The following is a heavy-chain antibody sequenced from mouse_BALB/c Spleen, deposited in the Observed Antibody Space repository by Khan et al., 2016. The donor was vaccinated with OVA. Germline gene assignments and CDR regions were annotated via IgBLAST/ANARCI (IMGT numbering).Heavy chain of an antibody. CDR2: IWSDGST. CDR3: DRQPYFHYYIMDD. CDR1: GFSFTNYG. Sequence: VELVESGPGLVAPSQSLSITCTISGFSFTNYGIHWVRQPPGKGLEWLVVIWSDGSTSYNSALKSRLSISRDNSKSQVFLRMNSRQTDDTAMYYCDRQPYFHYYIMDDWGQGNSVIVSS. D-gene: IGHD2-10*01. J-gene: IGHJ4*01. V-gene: IGHV2-6-1*01.